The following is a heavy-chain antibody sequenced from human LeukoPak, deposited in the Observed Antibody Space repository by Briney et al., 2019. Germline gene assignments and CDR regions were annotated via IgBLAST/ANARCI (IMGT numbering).Heavy chain of an antibody. D-gene: IGHD1-1*01. CDR1: GYSFTGYF. CDR3: ARDRAYTTGTNAFDI. CDR2: MNPNSGGT. Sequence: ASVKVSCKASGYSFTGYFVHWVRQAPGRGLEWMGWMNPNSGGTNYIQKFQGRVTMTRDTSISTAYMELSSLGSDDTAVYFCARDRAYTTGTNAFDIWGQGTMVTVSS. J-gene: IGHJ3*02. V-gene: IGHV1-2*02.